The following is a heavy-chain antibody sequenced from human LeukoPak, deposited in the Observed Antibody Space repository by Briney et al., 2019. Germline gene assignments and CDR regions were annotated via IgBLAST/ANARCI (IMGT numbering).Heavy chain of an antibody. D-gene: IGHD3/OR15-3a*01. CDR2: INPNSGGT. Sequence: SVKVSCKASGYTFTGYYMHWVRQAPGQGLEWMGWINPNSGGTNYAQKLQGRVTMTTDTSTSTAYMELRSLRSDDTAVYYCARGVPGRGGWTFQTYYYYYYYMDVWGKGTTVTISS. CDR3: ARGVPGRGGWTFQTYYYYYYYMDV. CDR1: GYTFTGYY. V-gene: IGHV1-2*02. J-gene: IGHJ6*03.